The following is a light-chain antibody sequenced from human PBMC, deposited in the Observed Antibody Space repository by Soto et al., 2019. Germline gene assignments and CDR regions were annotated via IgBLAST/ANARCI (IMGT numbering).Light chain of an antibody. Sequence: QSVLTQPPSASAAPGQKVTISCSGSSSNIADNYVSWYQQLPGTAPKLLSYDNNKRPSGIPDRFSGSKSGTSATLGITGLRTGDEADYYCGTWDSSLSAVVFGGGTKLTVL. V-gene: IGLV1-51*01. CDR3: GTWDSSLSAVV. J-gene: IGLJ2*01. CDR1: SSNIADNY. CDR2: DNN.